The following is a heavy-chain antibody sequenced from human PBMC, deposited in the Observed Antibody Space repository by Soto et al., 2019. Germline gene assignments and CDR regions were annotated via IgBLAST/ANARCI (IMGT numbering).Heavy chain of an antibody. CDR1: GDSISSGDYY. D-gene: IGHD6-19*01. J-gene: IGHJ5*02. CDR3: ARDPQYSSGWSRFDP. Sequence: SEILSLTCTVSGDSISSGDYYWSWIRQHPGKGLEWIGYIYHSGSTYYNPSLKSRVTMSVNTSENQFSLKLSSVTAADTAVYYCARDPQYSSGWSRFDPWGQGTLVTVSS. CDR2: IYHSGST. V-gene: IGHV4-31*03.